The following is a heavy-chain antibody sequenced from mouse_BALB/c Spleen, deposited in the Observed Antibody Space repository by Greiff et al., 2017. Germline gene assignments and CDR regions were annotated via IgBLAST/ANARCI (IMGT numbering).Heavy chain of an antibody. CDR3: ARDVDYDYDVMAY. V-gene: IGHV2-9*02. CDR2: IWAGGST. Sequence: QVQLKESGPGLVAPSQSLSITCTVSGFSLTSYGVHWVRQPPGKGLEWLGVIWAGGSTNYNSALMSRLSISKDNSKSQVFLKMNSLQTDDTAMYYCARDVDYDYDVMAYWGQGTLVTVSA. J-gene: IGHJ3*01. CDR1: GFSLTSYG. D-gene: IGHD2-4*01.